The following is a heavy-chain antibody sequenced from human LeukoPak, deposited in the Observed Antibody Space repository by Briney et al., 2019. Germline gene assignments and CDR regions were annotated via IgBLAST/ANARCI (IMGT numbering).Heavy chain of an antibody. V-gene: IGHV3-23*01. CDR2: ISASGDNT. D-gene: IGHD4-17*01. J-gene: IGHJ4*01. Sequence: GGSLRLSCAASGFTFTNYAMTWVRQAPGKGLEWVSGISASGDNTYYADSVKGRLTISRDNSKNTLYLQMNSLRADDTAVYYCAKEGTLTTPPFDYWGQGTLVTVSS. CDR1: GFTFTNYA. CDR3: AKEGTLTTPPFDY.